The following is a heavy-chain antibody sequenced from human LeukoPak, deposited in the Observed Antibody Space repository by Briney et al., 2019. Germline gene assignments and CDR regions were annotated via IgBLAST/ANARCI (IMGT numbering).Heavy chain of an antibody. CDR3: AREFGSWTVTTRRPWFDP. CDR2: INPIGGST. D-gene: IGHD4-11*01. Sequence: ASVKVSCKASGYTFTSYYMHWVRQAPGQGLEWMGIINPIGGSTSYAQKFQGRVTMTRDTSTSTVYMELSSLRSEDTAVYYCAREFGSWTVTTRRPWFDPWGQGTLVTVSS. V-gene: IGHV1-46*03. J-gene: IGHJ5*02. CDR1: GYTFTSYY.